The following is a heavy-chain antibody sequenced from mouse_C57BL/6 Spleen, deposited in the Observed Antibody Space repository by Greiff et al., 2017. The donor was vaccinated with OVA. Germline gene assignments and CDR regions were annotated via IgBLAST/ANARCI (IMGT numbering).Heavy chain of an antibody. J-gene: IGHJ2*01. V-gene: IGHV14-3*01. CDR3: ANYGSNWYFDY. CDR1: GFNIKNTY. Sequence: EVKLMESVAELVRPGASVKLSCTASGFNIKNTYMHWVKQSPEQGLEWIGRIDPANGKTKYAPKLQGQTTITADTYSNTAYLQISSLTSEDTAIYYCANYGSNWYFDYWGQGTTLTVSS. D-gene: IGHD1-1*01. CDR2: IDPANGKT.